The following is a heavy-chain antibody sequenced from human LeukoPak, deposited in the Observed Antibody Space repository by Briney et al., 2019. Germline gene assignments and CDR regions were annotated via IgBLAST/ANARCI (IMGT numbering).Heavy chain of an antibody. CDR2: ISAYNGNT. Sequence: VASVKVSCKASGYTFTSYGISWVRQAPGQGLEWMGWISAYNGNTNYAQKLQGRVTMTTDTSTSTAYMELRSLRSDDTAVYYCARGLIAARHLYYFDYWGQGTLVTVSS. CDR3: ARGLIAARHLYYFDY. D-gene: IGHD6-6*01. J-gene: IGHJ4*02. CDR1: GYTFTSYG. V-gene: IGHV1-18*01.